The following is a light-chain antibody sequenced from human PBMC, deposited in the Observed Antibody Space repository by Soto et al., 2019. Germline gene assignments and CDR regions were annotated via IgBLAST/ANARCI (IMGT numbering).Light chain of an antibody. CDR3: QTWGTVIQV. V-gene: IGLV4-69*01. J-gene: IGLJ3*02. Sequence: QLVLTQSPSASASLGASVRLTCTLSSGHSRYDIAWHQQQPEKGPRYLMKLTSDGRHTKGDGIPDRFSGSSSGAERYLTISSLQSEDEADYYCQTWGTVIQVFGGGTKLTVL. CDR2: LTSDGRH. CDR1: SGHSRYD.